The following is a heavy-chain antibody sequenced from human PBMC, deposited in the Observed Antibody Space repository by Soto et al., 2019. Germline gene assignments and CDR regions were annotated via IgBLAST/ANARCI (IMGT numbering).Heavy chain of an antibody. CDR3: ARVQLVRTSSYYCGMDG. J-gene: IGHJ6*02. CDR2: ISGSGKDT. V-gene: IGHV3-21*06. CDR1: GFTLSNYR. D-gene: IGHD1-1*01. Sequence: GSLRLSCATSGFTLSNYRMNWVRAAPGKGLEWVASISGSGKDTFYRDSVKGRFTISRDNAESSLVLQMNSLTVDDTAVYHCARVQLVRTSSYYCGMDGWGPGTTVTVSS.